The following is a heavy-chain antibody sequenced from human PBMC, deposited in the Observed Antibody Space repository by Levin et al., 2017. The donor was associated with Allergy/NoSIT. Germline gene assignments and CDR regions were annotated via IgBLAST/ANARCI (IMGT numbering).Heavy chain of an antibody. V-gene: IGHV3-20*01. CDR1: GFTFDDYG. J-gene: IGHJ4*02. CDR2: INWNGGST. CDR3: ARDTGYGDPQGHDY. Sequence: GGSLRLSCAASGFTFDDYGMSWVRQAPGKGLEWVSGINWNGGSTGYADSVKGRFTISRDNAKNSLYLQMNSLRAEDTALYHCARDTGYGDPQGHDYWGQGTLVTVSS. D-gene: IGHD4-17*01.